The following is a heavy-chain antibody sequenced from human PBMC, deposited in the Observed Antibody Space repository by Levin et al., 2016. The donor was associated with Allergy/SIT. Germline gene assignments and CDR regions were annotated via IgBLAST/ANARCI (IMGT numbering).Heavy chain of an antibody. CDR3: ARAHPFSYSSSPGDFTN. V-gene: IGHV4-61*02. Sequence: SETLSLTCSVSGESIGFGNFYWSWIRQAAGKGLEWIGRVSVTGATDYNPLFKTRVTISRDTSTNRFFLNLTSLTAADTALYYCARAHPFSYSSSPGDFTNWGRGTLVTVSS. D-gene: IGHD4-11*01. CDR1: GESIGFGNFY. J-gene: IGHJ4*01. CDR2: VSVTGAT.